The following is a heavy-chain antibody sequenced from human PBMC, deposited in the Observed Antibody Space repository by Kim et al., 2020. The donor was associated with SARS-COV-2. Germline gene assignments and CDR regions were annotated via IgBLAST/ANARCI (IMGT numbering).Heavy chain of an antibody. CDR2: ISAKNGNT. CDR1: GYTFTDYD. J-gene: IGHJ4*02. CDR3: ARHWRGPYTVTPYYFDY. D-gene: IGHD4-17*01. Sequence: ASVKVSCKASGYTFTDYDISWVRQAPGQGLEWLGWISAKNGNTNYVQKFLGRFTMTTDTSTSTAYLDMRRLRSDDTAVYYCARHWRGPYTVTPYYFDYWGQGTLVTVSS. V-gene: IGHV1-18*01.